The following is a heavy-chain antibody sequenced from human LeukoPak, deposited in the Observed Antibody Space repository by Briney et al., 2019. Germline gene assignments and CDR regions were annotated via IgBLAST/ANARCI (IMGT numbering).Heavy chain of an antibody. CDR1: GGSISSGGYF. J-gene: IGHJ4*02. V-gene: IGHV4-31*03. Sequence: SETLSLTCTVSGGSISSGGYFWSWIRQHPGKDLEWIGYIYYTGSTYYNPSLKSRVAVSLDTSKNQFSLKLSSVTAADTAVYYCARAARGYLYYFDYWGQGTLVTVSS. CDR3: ARAARGYLYYFDY. D-gene: IGHD3-22*01. CDR2: IYYTGST.